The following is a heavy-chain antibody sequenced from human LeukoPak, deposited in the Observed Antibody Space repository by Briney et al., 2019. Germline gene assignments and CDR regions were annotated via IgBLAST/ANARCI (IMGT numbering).Heavy chain of an antibody. CDR3: ASGYRGGSYGIDY. Sequence: GGSLRLSCAASGFTFSSYWMNWVRQAPGKGLEWVAVISYDGSNKYYADSVKGRFTISRDNSKNTLYLQMNSLRDEDTAVYYCASGYRGGSYGIDYWGQGTLVIVSS. V-gene: IGHV3-30-3*01. J-gene: IGHJ4*02. CDR2: ISYDGSNK. D-gene: IGHD6-19*01. CDR1: GFTFSSYW.